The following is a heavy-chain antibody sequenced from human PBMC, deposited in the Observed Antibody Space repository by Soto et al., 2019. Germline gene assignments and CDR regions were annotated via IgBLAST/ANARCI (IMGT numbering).Heavy chain of an antibody. V-gene: IGHV3-30-3*01. CDR3: ARDPSTAPLYYYYGMDV. CDR1: GFTFSSYA. CDR2: ISYDGSNK. J-gene: IGHJ6*02. Sequence: LRLSCAASGFTFSSYAMHWVRQAPGKGLEWVAVISYDGSNKYYADSVKGRFTISRDNSKNTLYLQMNSLRAEDTAVYYCARDPSTAPLYYYYGMDVWGQGTTVTVSS. D-gene: IGHD2-2*01.